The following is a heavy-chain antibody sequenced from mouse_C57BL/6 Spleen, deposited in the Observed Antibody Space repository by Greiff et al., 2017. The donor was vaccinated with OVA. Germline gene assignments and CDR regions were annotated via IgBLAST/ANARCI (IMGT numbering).Heavy chain of an antibody. Sequence: EVKLVESGGGLVKPGGSLKLSCAASGFTFSDYGMHWVRQAPEKGLEWVAYISSGSSTIYYADTVKGRFTISRDNAKHTLFLQMTSLRSEDTAMYYCARRDYSNYGYAMDYGGQGTSVTVSS. CDR2: ISSGSSTI. D-gene: IGHD2-5*01. J-gene: IGHJ4*01. CDR1: GFTFSDYG. V-gene: IGHV5-17*01. CDR3: ARRDYSNYGYAMDY.